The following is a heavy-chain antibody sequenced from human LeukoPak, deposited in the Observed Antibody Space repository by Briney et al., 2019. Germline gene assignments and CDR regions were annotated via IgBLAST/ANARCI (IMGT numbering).Heavy chain of an antibody. CDR3: ARDSPQALAILHAFDI. Sequence: GGSLRLSCAASGFTFSSYTMNWVRQAPGKGLEWVSKISSSSNTIYYADSVKGRFTISRDNAKNSLYLQMNSLRAEDTAVYYCARDSPQALAILHAFDIWGHGTMVAVPS. V-gene: IGHV3-48*01. D-gene: IGHD5-12*01. CDR2: ISSSSNTI. J-gene: IGHJ3*02. CDR1: GFTFSSYT.